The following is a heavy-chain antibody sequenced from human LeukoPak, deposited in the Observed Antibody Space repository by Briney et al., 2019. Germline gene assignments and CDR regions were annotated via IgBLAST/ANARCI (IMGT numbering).Heavy chain of an antibody. Sequence: ASVKVSCKASGYTFATYYVHWVRQAPGQGLEWMGIINPNRGTTTYEQKFQGRVTMTADTSTSTVYMELSSLGFEDTAVYYCAREFNADALDFWGQGTLVTVSS. CDR2: INPNRGTT. CDR1: GYTFATYY. CDR3: AREFNADALDF. J-gene: IGHJ4*02. V-gene: IGHV1-46*01.